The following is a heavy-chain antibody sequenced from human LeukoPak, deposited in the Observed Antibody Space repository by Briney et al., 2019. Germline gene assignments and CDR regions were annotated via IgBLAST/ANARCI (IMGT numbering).Heavy chain of an antibody. CDR2: ISAYNGNT. CDR1: GYTFTSYD. V-gene: IGHV1-18*01. J-gene: IGHJ4*02. CDR3: ARGHYYYDSSGYPVY. Sequence: ASVKVSCKASGYTFTSYDINWVRQATGQGLEWMGWISAYNGNTDYAQKLQGRVTMTTDASTSTAYMELRSLRSDDTAVYYCARGHYYYDSSGYPVYWGQGTLVTVSS. D-gene: IGHD3-22*01.